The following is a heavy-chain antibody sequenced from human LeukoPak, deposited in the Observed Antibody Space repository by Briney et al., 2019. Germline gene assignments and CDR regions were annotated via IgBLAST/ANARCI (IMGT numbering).Heavy chain of an antibody. J-gene: IGHJ4*02. CDR2: ISYDGSNK. V-gene: IGHV3-30*18. CDR3: AKDCSYYYGSGSYSDC. D-gene: IGHD3-10*01. CDR1: GFTFSSYG. Sequence: GGSLRLSCAASGFTFSSYGMHWVRQAPGKGLEWVAVISYDGSNKYYADSVKGRFTISRDNSKNTLYLQMNSLRAEDTAVYYCAKDCSYYYGSGSYSDCSGQGTLVTASS.